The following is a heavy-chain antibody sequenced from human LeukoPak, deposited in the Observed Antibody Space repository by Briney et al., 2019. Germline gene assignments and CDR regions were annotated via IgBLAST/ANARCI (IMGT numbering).Heavy chain of an antibody. V-gene: IGHV3-74*01. D-gene: IGHD2-15*01. J-gene: IGHJ6*02. CDR1: GFTFSSYW. Sequence: PGGSLRLSCAASGFTFSSYWMHWVRQAPGKGLVWVSRINSDGSSTSYADSVKGRFTISRDNAKNTLYLQMNSLRADDTAVYYCTRGTYPVLDYYGMDVWGRGTTVTVSS. CDR3: TRGTYPVLDYYGMDV. CDR2: INSDGSST.